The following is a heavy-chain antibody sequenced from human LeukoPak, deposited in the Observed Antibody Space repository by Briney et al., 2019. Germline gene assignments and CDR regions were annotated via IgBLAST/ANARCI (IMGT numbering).Heavy chain of an antibody. J-gene: IGHJ4*02. CDR1: GYSFTRYW. CDR2: IYPGDSDI. V-gene: IGHV5-51*01. D-gene: IGHD4-11*01. CDR3: ARVNDSNSQTPFDC. Sequence: GESLKISCECSGYSFTRYWIGLVRQLPGKGLEWMGIIYPGDSDITYSPSFQGQVTISADKSINTAYLQWSSLKASDTAMYYCARVNDSNSQTPFDCWGQGTLVTVSS.